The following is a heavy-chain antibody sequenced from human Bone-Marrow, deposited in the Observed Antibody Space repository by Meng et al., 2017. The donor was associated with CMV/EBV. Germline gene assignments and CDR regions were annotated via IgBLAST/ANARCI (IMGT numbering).Heavy chain of an antibody. CDR1: GFTFSSYG. D-gene: IGHD1-26*01. CDR2: IYSDVSST. CDR3: VKAAVGLTPGN. V-gene: IGHV3-23*03. J-gene: IGHJ4*02. Sequence: GESLKISCAASGFTFSSYGMTWVRQAPGKGLEWVSVIYSDVSSTYYAESVKGRFTISRDNSKNMLYLQMNSLRAEDMAVYYCVKAAVGLTPGNWGQGTLVTVSS.